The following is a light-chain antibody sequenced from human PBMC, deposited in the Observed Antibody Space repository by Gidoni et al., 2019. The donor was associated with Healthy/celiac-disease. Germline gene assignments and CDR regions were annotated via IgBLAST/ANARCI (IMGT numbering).Light chain of an antibody. Sequence: QSVLPQPPSASGTPGPRVTISCSGSSSNIGSNYVYWYQQRPGTAPKLLIYRNNQRPSGVPDRFSGSKSGTSASLAISGLRSEDEADYYCAAWDDSLSGPVFGGGTKLTVL. CDR1: SSNIGSNY. V-gene: IGLV1-47*01. CDR3: AAWDDSLSGPV. CDR2: RNN. J-gene: IGLJ3*02.